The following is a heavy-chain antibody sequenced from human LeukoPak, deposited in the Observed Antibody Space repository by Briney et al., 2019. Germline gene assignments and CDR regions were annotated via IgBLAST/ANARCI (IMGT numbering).Heavy chain of an antibody. CDR2: IYYSGST. D-gene: IGHD2/OR15-2a*01. CDR1: GGSISSYY. CDR3: ARDEYWFDP. Sequence: SETLSLTCTVSGGSISSYYWSWIRQPPGKGLEWTGYIYYSGSTNYNPSLKSRVTISVDTSKNQFSLKLSSVTAADTAVYYCARDEYWFDPWGQGTLVTVSS. V-gene: IGHV4-59*01. J-gene: IGHJ5*02.